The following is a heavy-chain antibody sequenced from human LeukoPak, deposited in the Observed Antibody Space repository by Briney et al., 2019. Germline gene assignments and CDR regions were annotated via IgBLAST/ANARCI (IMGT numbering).Heavy chain of an antibody. CDR2: IIPIFGTA. D-gene: IGHD3-10*01. CDR1: GYTFTSYY. J-gene: IGHJ5*02. V-gene: IGHV1-69*05. Sequence: GASVKVSCKASGYTFTSYYMHWVRQAPGQGLEWMGGIIPIFGTANYAQKFQGRVTITTDESTSTAYMELSSLRSEDTAVYYCARDKAPMVRGRLQSSFDPWGQGTLVTVSS. CDR3: ARDKAPMVRGRLQSSFDP.